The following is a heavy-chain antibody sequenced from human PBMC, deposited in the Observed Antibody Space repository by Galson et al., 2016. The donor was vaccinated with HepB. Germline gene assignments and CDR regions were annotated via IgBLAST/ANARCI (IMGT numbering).Heavy chain of an antibody. J-gene: IGHJ4*02. Sequence: SVKVSCKASGYNFISSAMHWVRQAPGQRLEWMGWINAGNGNTKYSQRFQGRVTITRDTSASTGYMELSSLRSEDTAVYYCARVRGDCSGGSCSIYFDSWGQGTLVTVSS. CDR1: GYNFISSA. CDR2: INAGNGNT. V-gene: IGHV1-3*01. CDR3: ARVRGDCSGGSCSIYFDS. D-gene: IGHD2-15*01.